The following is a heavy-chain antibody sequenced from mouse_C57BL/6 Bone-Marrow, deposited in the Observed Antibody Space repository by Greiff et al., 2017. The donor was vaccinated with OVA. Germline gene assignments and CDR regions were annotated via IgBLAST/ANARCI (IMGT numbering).Heavy chain of an antibody. CDR1: GYTFTSYW. D-gene: IGHD1-1*01. V-gene: IGHV1-5*01. J-gene: IGHJ3*01. Sequence: EVQLQQSGTVLARPGASVKMSCKTSGYTFTSYWMHWVKQRPGQGLEWIRAIYPGNSDTSYNQKFKGKAKLTAVTSASTAYMELSSLTNEDSAVYYCTRDYYGSSYAWFAYWGQGTLVTVSA. CDR2: IYPGNSDT. CDR3: TRDYYGSSYAWFAY.